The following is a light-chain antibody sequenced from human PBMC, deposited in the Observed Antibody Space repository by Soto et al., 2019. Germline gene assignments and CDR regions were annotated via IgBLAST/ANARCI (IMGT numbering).Light chain of an antibody. J-gene: IGLJ3*02. CDR1: SGHSIYA. Sequence: QLVLTQSPSASASLGASVNLTCTLSSGHSIYAIAWHQQQPEKGPRYLMKLNSDGSHSKGDGIPDRFSGSSSGAERYLTISRLQSEDEADYYCQTWGTGIWVFGGGTQLTVL. CDR2: LNSDGSH. CDR3: QTWGTGIWV. V-gene: IGLV4-69*01.